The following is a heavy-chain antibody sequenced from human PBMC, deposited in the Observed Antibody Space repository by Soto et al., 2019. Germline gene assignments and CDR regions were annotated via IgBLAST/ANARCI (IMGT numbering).Heavy chain of an antibody. V-gene: IGHV5-51*01. Sequence: ESLKISCKGSGYSFTSYWIGWVRQMPGKGLEWMGIIYPGNSDTRYSPSFQGQVTISADKSISTAYLQWSSLKASDTAMYYCASSIAARPNYYGMDVWGQGTTVTVSS. CDR3: ASSIAARPNYYGMDV. CDR2: IYPGNSDT. J-gene: IGHJ6*02. D-gene: IGHD6-6*01. CDR1: GYSFTSYW.